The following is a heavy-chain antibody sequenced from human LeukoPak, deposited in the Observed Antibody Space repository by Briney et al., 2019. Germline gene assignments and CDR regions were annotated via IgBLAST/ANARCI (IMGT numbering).Heavy chain of an antibody. D-gene: IGHD3-10*01. V-gene: IGHV5-51*01. Sequence: GESLKISCKGSGYSFTSYWIGWVRQMPGKGLEWMGIIYPGDSDTRYSPSFQGQVTISADKSISTAYLQWSSLKASDTAMYYCASTYYYGSGSYTHFDYWGQGTLVTVSS. J-gene: IGHJ4*02. CDR2: IYPGDSDT. CDR1: GYSFTSYW. CDR3: ASTYYYGSGSYTHFDY.